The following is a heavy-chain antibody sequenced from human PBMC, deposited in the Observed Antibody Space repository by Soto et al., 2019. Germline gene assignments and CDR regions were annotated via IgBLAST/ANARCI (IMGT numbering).Heavy chain of an antibody. CDR1: GGSFSGYY. CDR2: INHSGST. D-gene: IGHD3-3*01. Sequence: LSLTCAVYGGSFSGYYWSWIRQPPGKGLEWIGEINHSGSTNYNPSLKSRVTISVDTSKNQFSLKLSSVTAADTAVYCCARGETYYDFWSGYYDYYGMDVWGQGTTVTVSS. CDR3: ARGETYYDFWSGYYDYYGMDV. J-gene: IGHJ6*02. V-gene: IGHV4-34*01.